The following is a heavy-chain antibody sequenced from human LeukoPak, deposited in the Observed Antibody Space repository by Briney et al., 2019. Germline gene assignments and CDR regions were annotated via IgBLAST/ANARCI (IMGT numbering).Heavy chain of an antibody. CDR3: ARWRGSTSERSDY. Sequence: SGGSLRLSCTASGFTFRDYWMTGVRQAPGKGREGVGNIKQDGSAKYYVDSVKGRFTISRDNAKNSLYLQMHSLRVADTATYYCARWRGSTSERSDYWGQGTLVTVSS. D-gene: IGHD2-2*01. CDR1: GFTFRDYW. V-gene: IGHV3-7*01. CDR2: IKQDGSAK. J-gene: IGHJ4*02.